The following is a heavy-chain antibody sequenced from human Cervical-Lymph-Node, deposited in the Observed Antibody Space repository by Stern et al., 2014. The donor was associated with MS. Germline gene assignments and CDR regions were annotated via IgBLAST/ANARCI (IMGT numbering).Heavy chain of an antibody. Sequence: EEQLGESGVEVKKPGESLKISCKGSGYSFTNYWIGWVLQMPGKGLEWMENINPGDPDTRCSPSFQGQVTVSADKSTNTPYLQWSSLKTSDTAMYYCARHYSSSSSADYWGQGTLVTVSS. J-gene: IGHJ4*02. CDR3: ARHYSSSSSADY. D-gene: IGHD6-6*01. CDR1: GYSFTNYW. CDR2: INPGDPDT. V-gene: IGHV5-51*01.